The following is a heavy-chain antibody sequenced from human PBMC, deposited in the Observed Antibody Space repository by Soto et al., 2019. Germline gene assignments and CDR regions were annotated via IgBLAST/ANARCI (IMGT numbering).Heavy chain of an antibody. D-gene: IGHD2-2*01. CDR2: ISGSGGST. CDR1: GFTFSSYA. V-gene: IGHV3-23*01. Sequence: GGSLRLSCAASGFTFSSYAMSWVRQAPGKGLEWVSAISGSGGSTYYADSVKGRFTISRDNSKNTLYLQMDSLRAEDTAVYYCAKDLVVVPAGYFDYWGQGTLVTVSS. CDR3: AKDLVVVPAGYFDY. J-gene: IGHJ4*02.